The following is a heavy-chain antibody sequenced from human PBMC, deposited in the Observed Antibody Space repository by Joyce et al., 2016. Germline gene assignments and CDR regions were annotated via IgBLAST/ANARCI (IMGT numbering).Heavy chain of an antibody. CDR1: GFTFSNAW. CDR2: IKSKTDRGTT. J-gene: IGHJ4*02. CDR3: TTGLPGRY. D-gene: IGHD2-15*01. V-gene: IGHV3-15*01. Sequence: EVQLVESGGGLVKPGGSLRLSCAASGFTFSNAWMSWVRQAPGKGLEWVGRIKSKTDRGTTDYAAHVKGRFTSSRDDSKNTLHLQMNSLKPEDTAVYYCTTGLPGRYWGQGTLVTISS.